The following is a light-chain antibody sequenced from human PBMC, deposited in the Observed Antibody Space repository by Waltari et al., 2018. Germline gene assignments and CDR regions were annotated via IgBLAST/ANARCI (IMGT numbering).Light chain of an antibody. Sequence: QPVLTQPPSVSGTPGQWVSIPCPVSSSNRGRAFVHWYQPLPGPAPKLVMFANSPRPSGVPDRYSGSKAGTSASLAISGLQSEDEADYYCEARDDSLDDVVFGGGTKLTVL. CDR2: ANS. J-gene: IGLJ2*01. V-gene: IGLV1-44*01. CDR3: EARDDSLDDVV. CDR1: SSNRGRAF.